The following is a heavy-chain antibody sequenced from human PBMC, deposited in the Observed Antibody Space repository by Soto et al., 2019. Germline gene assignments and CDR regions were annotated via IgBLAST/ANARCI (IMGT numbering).Heavy chain of an antibody. V-gene: IGHV3-30*18. CDR3: AKRKKGRYFDWLMNPFFDY. Sequence: SGGSLRLSCAASGFTFSSYGMHLVRQAPGKGLEWVAVISYDGSNKYYADSVKGRFTISRDNSKSTLYLQMNSLRAEDTAVYYCAKRKKGRYFDWLMNPFFDYWGQGTLVTVSS. CDR2: ISYDGSNK. CDR1: GFTFSSYG. D-gene: IGHD3-9*01. J-gene: IGHJ4*02.